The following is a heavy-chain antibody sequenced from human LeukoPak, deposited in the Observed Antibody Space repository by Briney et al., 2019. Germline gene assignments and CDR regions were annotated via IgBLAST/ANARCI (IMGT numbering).Heavy chain of an antibody. J-gene: IGHJ6*03. Sequence: ASVKVSCKASGGTFSSYAISWVRQAPGQGFEWMGGIIRIIGTTNYAQKFQGRVTITADKSTNTAYMKLSSLRSDDTAVYYCARRGIPVYYYYMDVWGKGTTVTVSS. V-gene: IGHV1-69*06. CDR3: ARRGIPVYYYYMDV. D-gene: IGHD1-14*01. CDR2: IIRIIGTT. CDR1: GGTFSSYA.